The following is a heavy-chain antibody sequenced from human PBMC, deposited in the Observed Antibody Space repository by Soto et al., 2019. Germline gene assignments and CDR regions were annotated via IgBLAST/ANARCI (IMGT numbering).Heavy chain of an antibody. J-gene: IGHJ6*02. D-gene: IGHD2-2*01. CDR2: ISAYNGNT. CDR1: GYTFTSYG. CDR3: TTLSYLYYDGMDV. V-gene: IGHV1-18*04. Sequence: ASVKVSCKASGYTFTSYGISWVRQAPGQGLEWMGWISAYNGNTNYAQKLQGRVTMTTDTSTSTAYMELRSLKPDDTAVYYCTTLSYLYYDGMDVWGQGTTVTVSS.